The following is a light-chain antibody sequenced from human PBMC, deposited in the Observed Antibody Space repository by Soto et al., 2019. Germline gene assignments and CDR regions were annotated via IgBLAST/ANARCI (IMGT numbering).Light chain of an antibody. V-gene: IGLV1-40*01. Sequence: QSVLTQPPSVSGAPGQRVTIPCTGSSSNIGAGYDVHWYQQLPGTAPKLLIYGNSNRPSGVPDRFSGSKSGTSASLAITGLQAEDEADCYCQSYDSSLSGRYVFGTGTKVTVL. CDR3: QSYDSSLSGRYV. CDR1: SSNIGAGYD. J-gene: IGLJ1*01. CDR2: GNS.